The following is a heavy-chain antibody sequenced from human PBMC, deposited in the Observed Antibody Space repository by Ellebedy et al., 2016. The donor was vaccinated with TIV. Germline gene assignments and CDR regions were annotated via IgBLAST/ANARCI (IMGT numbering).Heavy chain of an antibody. CDR3: ARWGVPADYYYYGMDV. CDR2: INAGVNAGNGNT. Sequence: AASVKVSCKASGYTFTTYAIHWVRQAPGQRLEWMGWINAGVNAGNGNTKYSQNFQGRITLTSDTSANTAYMELSSLRSEDTAVYYWARWGVPADYYYYGMDVWGQGTTVTVSS. J-gene: IGHJ6*02. CDR1: GYTFTTYA. V-gene: IGHV1-3*01. D-gene: IGHD2-2*01.